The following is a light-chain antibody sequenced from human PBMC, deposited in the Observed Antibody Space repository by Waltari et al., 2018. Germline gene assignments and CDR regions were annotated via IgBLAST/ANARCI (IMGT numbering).Light chain of an antibody. J-gene: IGLJ2*01. CDR1: ALPNQC. Sequence: SYELTQSPSLSVSPGQTARITCPGDALPNQCAYWYQQKPGQAPVLVMYKDSERPSRIPERFSGASSGTTVTLTITAVQAEDEADYYCHSADNSNSYQVFGGGTKLTVL. V-gene: IGLV3-25*03. CDR3: HSADNSNSYQV. CDR2: KDS.